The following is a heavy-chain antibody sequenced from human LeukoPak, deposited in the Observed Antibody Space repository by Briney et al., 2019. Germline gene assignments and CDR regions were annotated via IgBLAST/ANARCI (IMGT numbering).Heavy chain of an antibody. V-gene: IGHV7-4-1*01. CDR1: GYSVTSYA. CDR2: INTNTGNP. CDR3: ARGPIKKYYHYYGMDV. Sequence: ASVKVSCKASGYSVTSYAMDGVRQASGQGLEWMGWINTNTGNPTYAQGFTGRFVFSLDTSVSTAYLQICSLKAEDTAVYYCARGPIKKYYHYYGMDVWGQGTTVTVSS. J-gene: IGHJ6*02.